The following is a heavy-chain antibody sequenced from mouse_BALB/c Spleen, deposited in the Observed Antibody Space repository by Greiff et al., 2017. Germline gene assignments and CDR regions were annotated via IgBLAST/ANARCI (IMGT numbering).Heavy chain of an antibody. CDR1: GDSITSGY. CDR2: ISYSGST. Sequence: EVQRVESGPSLVKPSQTLSLTCSVTGDSITSGYWNWIRKFPGNKLEYIGYISYSGSTYYNPSLKSRISITRDTSKNQYYLQLNSVTTEDTATYYCARAGYYDYDDLPFAYWGQGTLVTVSA. D-gene: IGHD2-4*01. J-gene: IGHJ3*01. CDR3: ARAGYYDYDDLPFAY. V-gene: IGHV3-8*02.